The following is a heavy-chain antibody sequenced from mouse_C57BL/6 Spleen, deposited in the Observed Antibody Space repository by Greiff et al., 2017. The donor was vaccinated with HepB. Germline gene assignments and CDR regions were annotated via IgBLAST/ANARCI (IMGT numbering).Heavy chain of an antibody. CDR1: GYAFSSYW. CDR2: IYPGDGDT. CDR3: ARRDYGPKRYFDY. V-gene: IGHV1-80*01. Sequence: VQLQQSGAELVKPGASVKISCKASGYAFSSYWMNWVKQRPGKGLEWIGQIYPGDGDTNYNGKFKGKATLTADKSSSTAYMQLSSLTSEDSAVYFCARRDYGPKRYFDYWGQGTTLTVSS. J-gene: IGHJ2*01. D-gene: IGHD1-1*01.